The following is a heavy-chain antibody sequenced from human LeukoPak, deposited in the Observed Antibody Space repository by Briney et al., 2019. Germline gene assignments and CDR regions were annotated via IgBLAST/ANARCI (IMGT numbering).Heavy chain of an antibody. CDR2: ISSSRSYI. V-gene: IGHV3-21*01. J-gene: IGHJ6*03. CDR1: GFTFSSYS. D-gene: IGHD3-9*01. Sequence: GGSLRLSCAASGFTFSSYSMNWVRQATGKGLEWVSSISSSRSYIFYADSVKGRFTISRDNAKNSLYLQMNSLRAEDTAVYYCARDGDILTGYYPHYYMDVWGKGTTVTVSS. CDR3: ARDGDILTGYYPHYYMDV.